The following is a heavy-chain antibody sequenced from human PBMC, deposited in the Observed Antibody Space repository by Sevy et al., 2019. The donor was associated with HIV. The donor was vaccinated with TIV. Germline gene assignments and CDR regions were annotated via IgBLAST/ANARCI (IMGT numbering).Heavy chain of an antibody. J-gene: IGHJ3*02. D-gene: IGHD3-10*01. Sequence: GESLKISCKGSGYSFPTYWIGWVRQMPGKGLEWMGIIYPGDSDTRYSPSFQGQVTISADKSISTAYLQWSSLKASDTAMYYCARTFRVLLGLDAFDIWGQGTMVTVSS. CDR3: ARTFRVLLGLDAFDI. CDR1: GYSFPTYW. V-gene: IGHV5-51*01. CDR2: IYPGDSDT.